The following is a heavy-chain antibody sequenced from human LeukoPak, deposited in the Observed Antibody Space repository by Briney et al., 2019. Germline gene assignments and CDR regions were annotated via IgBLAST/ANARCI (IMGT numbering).Heavy chain of an antibody. CDR3: ARGYSSYYPDAFDI. D-gene: IGHD5-12*01. V-gene: IGHV3-30-3*01. J-gene: IGHJ3*02. Sequence: GGSLRLSCVASGFTFSSYAMHWVRQAPGKGLEWVAVISYDGTNKYYADSVKGRFTISRDNSKNTLYLQMNSLRAEDTAVYYCARGYSSYYPDAFDIWGQGTMVTVSS. CDR2: ISYDGTNK. CDR1: GFTFSSYA.